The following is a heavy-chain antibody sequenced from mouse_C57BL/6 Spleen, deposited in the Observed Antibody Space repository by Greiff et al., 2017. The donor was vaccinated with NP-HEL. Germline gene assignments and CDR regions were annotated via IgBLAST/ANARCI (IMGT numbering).Heavy chain of an antibody. CDR3: ARGSRGNLFPLPMDY. V-gene: IGHV1-55*01. Sequence: QVQLQQPGAELVKPGASVKMSCKASGYTFTSYWITWVKQRPGQGLEWIGDIYPGSGSTNYNEKFKSKATLTVDTSSSTAYMQLSSLTSEDSAVYYCARGSRGNLFPLPMDYWGQGTSVTVSS. J-gene: IGHJ4*01. D-gene: IGHD2-1*01. CDR2: IYPGSGST. CDR1: GYTFTSYW.